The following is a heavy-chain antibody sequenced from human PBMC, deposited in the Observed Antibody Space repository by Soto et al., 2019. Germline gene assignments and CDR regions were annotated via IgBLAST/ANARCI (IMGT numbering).Heavy chain of an antibody. D-gene: IGHD4-17*01. CDR1: GGSISSGGYY. V-gene: IGHV4-31*03. J-gene: IGHJ6*02. CDR2: IYYSGST. CDR3: ARYGKAGGRYYGMDV. Sequence: PSETLSLTCTVSGGSISSGGYYWSWIRQHPGKGLEWIGYIYYSGSTYYNPSLKSRVTISVDTSKNQFSLKLSSVTAADTAVYYCARYGKAGGRYYGMDVWGQGTTVTVSS.